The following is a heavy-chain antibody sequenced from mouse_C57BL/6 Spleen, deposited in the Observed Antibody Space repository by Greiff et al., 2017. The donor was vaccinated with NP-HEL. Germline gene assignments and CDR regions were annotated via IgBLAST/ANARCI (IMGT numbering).Heavy chain of an antibody. CDR3: TRWNYGSSDVDY. CDR1: GYTFTDYA. V-gene: IGHV1-15*01. D-gene: IGHD1-1*01. Sequence: QVQLLQSGAELVRPGASVTLSCKASGYTFTDYAMPWVKQTPVHGLEWIGAIDPEAGGTAYNQKFKGKAILTADKSSSTAYMELRSLTSEDSAVYYCTRWNYGSSDVDYWGQGTTLTVSS. CDR2: IDPEAGGT. J-gene: IGHJ2*01.